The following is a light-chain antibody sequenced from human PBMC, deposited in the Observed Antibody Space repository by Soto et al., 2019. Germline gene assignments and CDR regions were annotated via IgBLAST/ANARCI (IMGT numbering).Light chain of an antibody. CDR1: QSVSSSY. J-gene: IGKJ1*01. Sequence: EIVFTQSPGTLSLSPGERPTLSCRASQSVSSSYLAWYQQKPGQAPRLLIYGASSRATDIPDRFSASGSGTEFTLTISRMEPEDFAMYYCQQYSSSRTFGQGTKVDIK. CDR2: GAS. V-gene: IGKV3-20*01. CDR3: QQYSSSRT.